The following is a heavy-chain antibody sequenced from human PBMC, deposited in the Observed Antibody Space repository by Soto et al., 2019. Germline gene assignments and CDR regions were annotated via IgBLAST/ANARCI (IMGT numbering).Heavy chain of an antibody. D-gene: IGHD6-19*01. J-gene: IGHJ6*02. CDR1: GFTFSSYG. V-gene: IGHV3-33*01. CDR2: IWYDGSNK. Sequence: QVQLVESGGGVVQPGRSLRLSCAASGFTFSSYGMHWVRQAPGKGLEWVAVIWYDGSNKYYADSVKGRFTISRDNSKNTLYLXMXXXRXXDTAVYYCARDLGYGGYSSGWYVGVIDYYYYGMDVWGQGTTVTVSS. CDR3: ARDLGYGGYSSGWYVGVIDYYYYGMDV.